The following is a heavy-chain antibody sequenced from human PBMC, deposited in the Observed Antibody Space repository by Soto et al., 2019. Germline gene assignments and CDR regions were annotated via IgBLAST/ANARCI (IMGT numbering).Heavy chain of an antibody. Sequence: PGGSLRLSCAASGFPFSSYWMSWVRQAPGKGLEWVANIKQDGSEKYYVDSVKGRFTISRDNAKNSLYLQMNSLRAEDTAVYYCARGEPRFDYWGQGTLVTVSS. V-gene: IGHV3-7*01. CDR1: GFPFSSYW. CDR2: IKQDGSEK. D-gene: IGHD1-1*01. CDR3: ARGEPRFDY. J-gene: IGHJ4*02.